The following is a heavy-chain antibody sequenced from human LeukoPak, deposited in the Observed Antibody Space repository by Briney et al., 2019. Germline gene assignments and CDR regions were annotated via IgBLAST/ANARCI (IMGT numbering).Heavy chain of an antibody. CDR3: AKAASSSWPSYYSGMEV. J-gene: IGHJ6*02. V-gene: IGHV3-23*01. D-gene: IGHD6-13*01. CDR2: ITGSGGNT. CDR1: GFIFSSYS. Sequence: GGSLRLSCAASGFIFSSYSMSWVRQAPGKGLEWVSVITGSGGNTYYADSVKGRFTISKDNSKNTVYLQMSSLRVDDTAVYYCAKAASSSWPSYYSGMEVWGQGTTVTVSS.